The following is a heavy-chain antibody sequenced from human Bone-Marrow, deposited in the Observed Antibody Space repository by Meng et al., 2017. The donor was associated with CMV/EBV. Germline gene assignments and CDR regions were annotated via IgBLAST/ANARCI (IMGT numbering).Heavy chain of an antibody. J-gene: IGHJ4*02. Sequence: GESLRLSCTASGFPFSTYGMHWVRQAPGKGLEWVALIKLDGTCKYYADSAKGRFTISRDNSKNTLYLQMNSLRGEDTAVYHCAKDQRDGISYLDYWGQGTLVTVSS. CDR2: IKLDGTCK. V-gene: IGHV3-30*02. CDR3: AKDQRDGISYLDY. D-gene: IGHD1-14*01. CDR1: GFPFSTYG.